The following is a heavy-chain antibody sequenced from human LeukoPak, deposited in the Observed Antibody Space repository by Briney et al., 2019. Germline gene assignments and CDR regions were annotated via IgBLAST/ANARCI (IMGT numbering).Heavy chain of an antibody. Sequence: GGSLRLSCAASGFTFDDYAMHWVRQAPGKGLEWVSLISWDGGSTYYADSVKGRFTISRDNSKNSLYLQMNSLRAEDTALYYCAKPRYGSSWCQNYFDYWGQGTLVTVSS. CDR1: GFTFDDYA. V-gene: IGHV3-43D*03. J-gene: IGHJ4*02. CDR2: ISWDGGST. CDR3: AKPRYGSSWCQNYFDY. D-gene: IGHD6-13*01.